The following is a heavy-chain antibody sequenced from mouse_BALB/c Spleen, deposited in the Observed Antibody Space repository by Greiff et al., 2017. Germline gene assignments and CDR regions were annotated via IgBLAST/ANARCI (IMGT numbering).Heavy chain of an antibody. D-gene: IGHD2-2*01. V-gene: IGHV1-4*01. J-gene: IGHJ4*01. CDR1: GYTFTSYT. CDR2: INPSSGYT. Sequence: VKLQESGAELARPGASVKMSCKASGYTFTSYTMHWVKQRPGQGLEWIGYINPSSGYTNYNQKFKDKATLTADKSSSTAYMQLSSLTSEDSAVYYCARSTGYDYAMDYWGQGTSVTVSS. CDR3: ARSTGYDYAMDY.